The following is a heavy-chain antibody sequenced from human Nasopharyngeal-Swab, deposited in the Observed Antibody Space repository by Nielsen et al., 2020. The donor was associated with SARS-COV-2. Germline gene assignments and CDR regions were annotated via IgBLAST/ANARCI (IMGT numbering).Heavy chain of an antibody. V-gene: IGHV3-23*01. CDR2: ISGSGGST. Sequence: GVLKISCAASGFTFSSYAMSWVRQAPGKGLEWVSAISGSGGSTYYADSVKGRFTISRDNSKNTLYLQMNSLRAEDTAVYYCAKDGGITMVRGVLDYWGQGTLVTVSS. CDR1: GFTFSSYA. CDR3: AKDGGITMVRGVLDY. D-gene: IGHD3-10*01. J-gene: IGHJ4*02.